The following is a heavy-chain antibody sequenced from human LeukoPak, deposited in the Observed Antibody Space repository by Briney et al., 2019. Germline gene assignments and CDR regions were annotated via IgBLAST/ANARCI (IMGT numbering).Heavy chain of an antibody. CDR2: ISVYNGNT. Sequence: GASVKVSCKASGYTFTSYGISWVRQAPGQGLEWMGWISVYNGNTNYAQKLQGRVTMTTDTSTSTAYMELRSLRPDDTAVYYCASLPYYYDSSGPGSMTYWGQGTLVTVSS. J-gene: IGHJ4*02. V-gene: IGHV1-18*01. CDR1: GYTFTSYG. CDR3: ASLPYYYDSSGPGSMTY. D-gene: IGHD3-22*01.